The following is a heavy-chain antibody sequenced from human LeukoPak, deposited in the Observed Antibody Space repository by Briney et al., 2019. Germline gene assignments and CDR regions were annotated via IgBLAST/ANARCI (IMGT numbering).Heavy chain of an antibody. Sequence: ASVKVSCKASGYTFTSYGITWMRQAPGQGLEWTGWISANNGDTDYPQKFQGRVTMTTDTYTTTAYMELRSLRSDDTATYYCARESHITREDYWGQGTLVTVSS. CDR2: ISANNGDT. V-gene: IGHV1-18*01. CDR1: GYTFTSYG. D-gene: IGHD1-14*01. J-gene: IGHJ4*02. CDR3: ARESHITREDY.